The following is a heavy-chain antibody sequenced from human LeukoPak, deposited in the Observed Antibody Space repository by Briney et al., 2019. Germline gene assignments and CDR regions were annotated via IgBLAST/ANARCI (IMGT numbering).Heavy chain of an antibody. CDR1: GYTLTELS. J-gene: IGHJ4*02. V-gene: IGHV1-24*01. Sequence: ASVKVSCKVSGYTLTELSMHWVRQAPGKGLEWMGGFDPEDGETIYAQKFQGRVTMTEDTSTDTAYMELSSLRSEDTAVYYCATGKLRIAPFDYWGQGILVTVSS. CDR3: ATGKLRIAPFDY. CDR2: FDPEDGET. D-gene: IGHD2/OR15-2a*01.